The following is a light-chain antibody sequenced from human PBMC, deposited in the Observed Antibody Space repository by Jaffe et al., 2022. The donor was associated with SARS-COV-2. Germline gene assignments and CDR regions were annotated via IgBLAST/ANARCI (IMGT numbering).Light chain of an antibody. CDR1: RSDVGTYNR. CDR3: SSYTGGNILV. J-gene: IGLJ3*02. CDR2: EVN. Sequence: QSALTQPPSVSGSPGQSVTISCTGTRSDVGTYNRVSWYQQPPGTAPKLIIYEVNNRPSGVPDRFSGSKSGNTASLTISGLQAEDEADYYCSSYTGGNILVFGGGTKVTVL. V-gene: IGLV2-18*02.